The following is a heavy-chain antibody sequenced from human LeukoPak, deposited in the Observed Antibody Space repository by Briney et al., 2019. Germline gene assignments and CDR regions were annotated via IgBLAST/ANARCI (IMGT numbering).Heavy chain of an antibody. CDR2: INPNSGGT. V-gene: IGHV1-2*02. J-gene: IGHJ3*02. CDR3: ARVVEYSSSPNAFDI. D-gene: IGHD6-6*01. CDR1: GYTFTGYY. Sequence: ASVKVSCKASGYTFTGYYMHWVRQAPGQGLEWMGWINPNSGGTNYAQKFQGRVTMTRDTSISTAYMELSRLRSDDTAVYYCARVVEYSSSPNAFDIWGQGTMVTVSS.